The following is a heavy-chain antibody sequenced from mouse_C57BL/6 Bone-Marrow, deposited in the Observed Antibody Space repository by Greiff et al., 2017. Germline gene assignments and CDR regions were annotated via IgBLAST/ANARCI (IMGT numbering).Heavy chain of an antibody. CDR3: ARSTVYDGYYFDY. Sequence: VQLQQSGPELVKPGASVKISCKASGYTFTDYYMNWVKQSHGKSLEWIGDINPNNGGTSYNQKFKGKATLTVDKSSSTAYMELRSLTSEDSAVYYCARSTVYDGYYFDYWGQGTTLTGSS. V-gene: IGHV1-26*01. CDR2: INPNNGGT. J-gene: IGHJ2*01. D-gene: IGHD2-3*01. CDR1: GYTFTDYY.